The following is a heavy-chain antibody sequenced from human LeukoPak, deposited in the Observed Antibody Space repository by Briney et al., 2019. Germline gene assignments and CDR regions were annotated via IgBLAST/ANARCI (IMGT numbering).Heavy chain of an antibody. D-gene: IGHD2-2*01. CDR1: GFTFRSYG. CDR3: AKDQGGCSSTSCPFDY. Sequence: RGSLRLSCAASGFTFRSYGMHWVRQAPGKGLEWVAFIRYDGSNKYYADSVKGRFTISRGNSKNTLYLQMNSLRAEDAAVYYCAKDQGGCSSTSCPFDYWGQGTLVTVSS. V-gene: IGHV3-30*02. CDR2: IRYDGSNK. J-gene: IGHJ4*02.